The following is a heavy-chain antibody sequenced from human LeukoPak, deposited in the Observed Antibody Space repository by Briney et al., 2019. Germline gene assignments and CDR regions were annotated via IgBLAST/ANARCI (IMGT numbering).Heavy chain of an antibody. CDR2: IYHSGST. CDR3: ARLPDQVPAAPYYFDY. J-gene: IGHJ4*02. CDR1: GGSISSGGYY. Sequence: KTSQTLSLTCTVSGGSISSGGYYWSWIRQPPGKGLEWIGYIYHSGSTYYNPSLKSRVTISVDRSKNQFSLKLSSVTAADTAVYYCARLPDQVPAAPYYFDYWGQGTLVTVSS. D-gene: IGHD2-2*01. V-gene: IGHV4-30-2*01.